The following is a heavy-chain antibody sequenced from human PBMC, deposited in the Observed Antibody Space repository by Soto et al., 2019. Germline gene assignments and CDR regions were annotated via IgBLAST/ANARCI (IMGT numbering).Heavy chain of an antibody. J-gene: IGHJ4*02. V-gene: IGHV3-21*01. CDR3: AREDSIIIPAVSDF. Sequence: PGGSLRLSCTVSGFAFNNYGIHWVRQAPGKGLEWVSSISKSDYTYYSDSVKGRFTIPRDNAKSSVSLQMNTLRVDDTAVYYCAREDSIIIPAVSDFWGQGTLVTVSS. D-gene: IGHD3-10*01. CDR2: ISKSDYT. CDR1: GFAFNNYG.